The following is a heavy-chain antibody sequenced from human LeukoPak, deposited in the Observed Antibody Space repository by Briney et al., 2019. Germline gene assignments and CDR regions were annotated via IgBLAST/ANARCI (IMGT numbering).Heavy chain of an antibody. Sequence: GGSLRLSCAASGFTFSSYWMSWVRQAPGKGLEWVANIKQDGSEKYYVDSVKGRFTISRDNAKNSLYLQMNSLRAEDTAVYYCARANSGYGKRPFDYWGQGTLVTVSS. CDR2: IKQDGSEK. D-gene: IGHD5-12*01. CDR1: GFTFSSYW. V-gene: IGHV3-7*01. CDR3: ARANSGYGKRPFDY. J-gene: IGHJ4*02.